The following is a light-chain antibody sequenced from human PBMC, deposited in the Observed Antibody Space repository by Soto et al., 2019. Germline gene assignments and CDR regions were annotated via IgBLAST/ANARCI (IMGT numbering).Light chain of an antibody. J-gene: IGLJ1*01. CDR1: SSDIAIYNY. Sequence: QSALTQPASVSVSPGQSIAISCTGSSSDIAIYNYVSWFQQHPGKAPKLIIYEVSNRPSGISNRFSGSKSGNTASLTISGLQAEDEADYYCISYAGTSTRFVFGTGTKVTVL. CDR3: ISYAGTSTRFV. CDR2: EVS. V-gene: IGLV2-14*01.